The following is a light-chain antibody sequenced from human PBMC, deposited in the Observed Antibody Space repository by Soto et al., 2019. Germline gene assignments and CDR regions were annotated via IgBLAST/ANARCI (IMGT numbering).Light chain of an antibody. CDR1: NSNIGRNY. CDR2: SNN. V-gene: IGLV1-47*02. J-gene: IGLJ3*02. CDR3: AAWDDILRGV. Sequence: QSVLTQPPSASGAPGQKVTISCSGSNSNIGRNYVSWYQHLPGTAPKLLIYSNNQRPSGVPDRFSGSKSGTSASLAISERRSEDEADYFCAAWDDILRGVFGGGTKLTV.